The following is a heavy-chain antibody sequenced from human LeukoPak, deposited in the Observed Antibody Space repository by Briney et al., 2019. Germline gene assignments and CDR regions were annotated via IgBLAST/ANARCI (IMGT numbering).Heavy chain of an antibody. V-gene: IGHV3-23*01. D-gene: IGHD6-19*01. Sequence: GGSLRLSCAASGFTFSIYAMSWVRQAPGKGLAWVSGLNEDGGYTYYADSVRGRFTISRDNAKNSLYLQMNSLRDEDTAVYYCARGSRGTVAGTGDYWGQGTLVTVSS. J-gene: IGHJ4*02. CDR1: GFTFSIYA. CDR3: ARGSRGTVAGTGDY. CDR2: LNEDGGYT.